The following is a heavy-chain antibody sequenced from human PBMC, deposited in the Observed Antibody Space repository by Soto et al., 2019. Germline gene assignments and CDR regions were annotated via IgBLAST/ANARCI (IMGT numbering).Heavy chain of an antibody. D-gene: IGHD6-19*01. CDR1: GFIFSQYS. V-gene: IGHV3-21*02. J-gene: IGHJ4*02. CDR3: AKDRLARGIPVAGRIDY. Sequence: EVQLVESGGGLVKPGGSLRLSCAASGFIFSQYSMNWVRQAPGKGLEWVSSISSTGALMYYADSVKGRFTISRDDADNSLYLQMTSLRVGNTAGYYGAKDRLARGIPVAGRIDYWGQGSLVSVSS. CDR2: ISSTGALM.